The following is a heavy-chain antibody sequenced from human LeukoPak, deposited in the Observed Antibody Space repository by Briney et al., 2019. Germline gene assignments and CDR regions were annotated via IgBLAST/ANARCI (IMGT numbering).Heavy chain of an antibody. CDR2: ISWNSGSI. CDR3: AKGGYQQNYWYFDL. CDR1: GFTFDDYA. J-gene: IGHJ2*01. Sequence: GGSLRLSCAASGFTFDDYAMHWVRQAPGKGLEWVSGISWNSGSIGYADSVKGRFTISRDNAKNSLYLQMNSLRAEDTALYYCAKGGYQQNYWYFDLWGRGTLVTVSS. D-gene: IGHD2-2*01. V-gene: IGHV3-9*01.